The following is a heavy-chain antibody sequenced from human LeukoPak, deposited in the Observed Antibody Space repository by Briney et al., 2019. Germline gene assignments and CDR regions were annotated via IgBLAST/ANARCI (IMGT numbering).Heavy chain of an antibody. CDR2: ISGSGGST. V-gene: IGHV3-23*01. CDR1: GFTFSSYA. CDR3: AKDRNYDSSGYDY. Sequence: QPGGSLRLSCVASGFTFSSYAMSWVRQAPGKGLEWVSAISGSGGSTYYADSVKGRFTISRDNSKNTLYLQMNSLRAEDTAVYYCAKDRNYDSSGYDYWGQGTLVTVSS. D-gene: IGHD3-22*01. J-gene: IGHJ4*02.